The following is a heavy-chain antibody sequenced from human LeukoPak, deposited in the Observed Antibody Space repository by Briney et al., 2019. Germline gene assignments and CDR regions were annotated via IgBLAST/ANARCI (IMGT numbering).Heavy chain of an antibody. CDR2: INPNSGGT. D-gene: IGHD3-10*01. Sequence: ASVTVSFKASGYTFTGYYMHWVRQAPGQGLEWMGWINPNSGGTNYAQKFQGRVTMTRDTSISTAYMELSRLRSDDTAVYYCARDLLMVRGVLDYWGQGTLVTVSS. V-gene: IGHV1-2*02. CDR3: ARDLLMVRGVLDY. CDR1: GYTFTGYY. J-gene: IGHJ4*02.